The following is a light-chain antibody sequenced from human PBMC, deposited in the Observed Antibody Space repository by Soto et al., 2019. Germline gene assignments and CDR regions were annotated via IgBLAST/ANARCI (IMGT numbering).Light chain of an antibody. V-gene: IGKV1-27*01. J-gene: IGKJ2*01. CDR2: AAS. Sequence: DIQMTQSPSSLSASVGDRVTITCRANQDISNYLAWYQQKPGKVPKFLIYAASTLQSGVPSRFSGSGSGTKFTLTISSLQPDDIATYYCQKSNSAPYTFGQGTKLELK. CDR1: QDISNY. CDR3: QKSNSAPYT.